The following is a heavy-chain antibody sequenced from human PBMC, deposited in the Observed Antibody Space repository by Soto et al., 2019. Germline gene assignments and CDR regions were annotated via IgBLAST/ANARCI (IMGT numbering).Heavy chain of an antibody. CDR3: AKDRGGGFCSGGICYSPDY. Sequence: EVQLWESGGGLVQPGGSLRLSCAVSGFTFSSHVMSWVRQAPGKGLEWVSAISGTGGTYYADSVKGRFTISRDNSKNAVYLEMNNPRDEDTGLYYCAKDRGGGFCSGGICYSPDYWGQGTLVIVSS. V-gene: IGHV3-23*01. CDR2: ISGTGGT. J-gene: IGHJ4*02. CDR1: GFTFSSHV. D-gene: IGHD2-15*01.